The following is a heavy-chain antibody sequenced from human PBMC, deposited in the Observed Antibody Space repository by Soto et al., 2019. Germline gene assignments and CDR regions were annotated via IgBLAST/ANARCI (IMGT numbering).Heavy chain of an antibody. V-gene: IGHV3-15*07. CDR3: TTRPNYYYGVHV. CDR1: GFTFSNAL. Sequence: EVQLVESGGGLVKPGGSLRLSCAASGFTFSNALMNWVRQAPGKGLEWVGRIKSKTDGGTTDYAAPVKGRFTISRVDSKNTLYLQMNSLKTEDTAVYYCTTRPNYYYGVHVWGQGTTVTVSS. CDR2: IKSKTDGGTT. J-gene: IGHJ6*02.